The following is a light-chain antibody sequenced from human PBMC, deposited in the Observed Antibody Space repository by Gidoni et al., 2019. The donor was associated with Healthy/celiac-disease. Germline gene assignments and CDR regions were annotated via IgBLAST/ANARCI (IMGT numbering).Light chain of an antibody. CDR2: AAS. CDR1: QGISSY. J-gene: IGKJ2*01. Sequence: DIQLTQSPSFLSASVGDRVTITCRASQGISSYLAWYQQKPGKAPKLLIYAASTLQSGVPSRFSGSGSGTEFTLTISSLQPEDFATYCQQLNSYSYTFXXXTKLEIK. V-gene: IGKV1-9*01. CDR3: QQLNSYSYT.